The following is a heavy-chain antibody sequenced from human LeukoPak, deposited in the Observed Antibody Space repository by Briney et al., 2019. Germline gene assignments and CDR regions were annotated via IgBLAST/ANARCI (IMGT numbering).Heavy chain of an antibody. J-gene: IGHJ6*02. V-gene: IGHV3-30*03. CDR2: ISYDGSNK. CDR1: GFTFSSYC. D-gene: IGHD6-19*01. CDR3: ARSRAVAGFGSYYFGLDL. Sequence: GRSLRLSCAASGFTFSSYCMHWVRQAPGKGLEWVAVISYDGSNKYYADSVKGRFTISRDNAKDTLFLQMNSLRVEDMGVYYCARSRAVAGFGSYYFGLDLWGQGTTVTVSS.